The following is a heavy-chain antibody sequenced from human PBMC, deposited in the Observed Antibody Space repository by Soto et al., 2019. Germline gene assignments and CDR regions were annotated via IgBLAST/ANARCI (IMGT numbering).Heavy chain of an antibody. CDR2: ISSSSSYT. CDR3: ARVLYDSSGSPSTLDY. CDR1: GFTFSDYY. J-gene: IGHJ4*02. Sequence: GGSLRLSCAASGFTFSDYYMSWIRQAPGKGLEWVSYISSSSSYTNYADSVKGRFTISRDNAKNSLYLQMNSLRAEDTAVYYCARVLYDSSGSPSTLDYWGQGTLVTVSS. D-gene: IGHD3-22*01. V-gene: IGHV3-11*05.